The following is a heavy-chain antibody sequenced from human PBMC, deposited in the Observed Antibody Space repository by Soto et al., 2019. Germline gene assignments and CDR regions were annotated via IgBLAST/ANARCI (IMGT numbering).Heavy chain of an antibody. CDR1: GFTFSSYA. D-gene: IGHD6-19*01. Sequence: EVQLLESGGGLVQPGGSLRLSCAASGFTFSSYAMSWVRQAPGKGLEWVSAISGSGGTTYYADSVKGRFTFSRDNSKNTLYLQMNRLRAEDTAVYYCAKTAHGWFSAFDIWGQGTMVTVYS. J-gene: IGHJ3*02. V-gene: IGHV3-23*01. CDR3: AKTAHGWFSAFDI. CDR2: ISGSGGTT.